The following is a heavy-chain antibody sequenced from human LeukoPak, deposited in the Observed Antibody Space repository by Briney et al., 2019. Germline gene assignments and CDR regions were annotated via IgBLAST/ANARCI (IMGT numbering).Heavy chain of an antibody. CDR1: GFTFSSYA. CDR2: INPDGSEI. J-gene: IGHJ6*02. Sequence: PGGSLRLSCAASGFTFSSYAMTWLRQAPGKGLEWVAHINPDGSEISSVDSVKGRFTISRDNAKNSLSLQMNSLRAKDTAVYYCARGHYGLDVWGQGTTVTVCS. CDR3: ARGHYGLDV. V-gene: IGHV3-7*01.